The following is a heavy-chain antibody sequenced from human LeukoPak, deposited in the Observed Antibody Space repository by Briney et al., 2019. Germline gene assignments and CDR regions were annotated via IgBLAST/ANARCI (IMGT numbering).Heavy chain of an antibody. D-gene: IGHD6-19*01. CDR1: GGTFSSYA. CDR3: ARRAVAGTSFDY. J-gene: IGHJ4*02. CDR2: IIPIFGTA. Sequence: SVKVSCKASGGTFSSYAISWVRQAPGQGLEWMGGIIPIFGTANYAQKFQGRVTITADESTSTAYMELSSLRSEDTAVYYCARRAVAGTSFDYWGRGTLVTVSS. V-gene: IGHV1-69*13.